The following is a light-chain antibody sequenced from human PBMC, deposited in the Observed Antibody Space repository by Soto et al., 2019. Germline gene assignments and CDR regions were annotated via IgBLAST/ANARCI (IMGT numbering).Light chain of an antibody. CDR3: QQYGSSFT. CDR1: QSVSSSY. J-gene: IGKJ3*01. Sequence: EIVLTQSPGTLSLSPGERATLSCRASQSVSSSYLAWYQQKPGQAPRLLIYGASSRATGIPDRFSGSGSGTDVTLTISRLEPEDFAVDYCQQYGSSFTFGPGTKVDIK. V-gene: IGKV3-20*01. CDR2: GAS.